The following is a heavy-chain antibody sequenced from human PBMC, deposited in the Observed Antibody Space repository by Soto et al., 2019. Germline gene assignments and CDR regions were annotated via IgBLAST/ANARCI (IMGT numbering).Heavy chain of an antibody. CDR1: GDTFNFYS. V-gene: IGHV1-69*04. J-gene: IGHJ4*02. CDR2: VNPIVSMS. Sequence: QVQLVQSGAEVKRPGSSVKVSCKASGDTFNFYSINWVRQAPGLGLEWMGRVNPIVSMSNYAQRFQGRATMTADKSTSTAYMELSGRRSEDTAVYYCATSYGSGYRAFDYWGQGALVTVSS. D-gene: IGHD3-10*01. CDR3: ATSYGSGYRAFDY.